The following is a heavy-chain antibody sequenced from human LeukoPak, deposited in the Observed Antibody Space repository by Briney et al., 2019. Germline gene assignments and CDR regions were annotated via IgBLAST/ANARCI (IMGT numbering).Heavy chain of an antibody. J-gene: IGHJ3*02. D-gene: IGHD3-22*01. Sequence: SVKVSCKASGGTFSSYAISWVRQAPGQGPEWMGGIIPIFGTANYAQKFQGRVTITADESTSTAYMELSSLRSEDTAVYYCARKGPRYYYDSSGYYSDRDAFDIWGQGTMVTVSS. V-gene: IGHV1-69*01. CDR3: ARKGPRYYYDSSGYYSDRDAFDI. CDR2: IIPIFGTA. CDR1: GGTFSSYA.